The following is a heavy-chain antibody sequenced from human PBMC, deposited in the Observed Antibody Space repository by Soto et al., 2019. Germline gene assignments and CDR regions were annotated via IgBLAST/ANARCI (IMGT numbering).Heavy chain of an antibody. CDR3: ARLRYNWKDADYYYYMDV. D-gene: IGHD1-1*01. J-gene: IGHJ6*03. Sequence: PGESLKISCKGSGYSFTSYWIGWVRQMPGKGLEWMGIIYPGDSDTRYSPSFQGQVTISADKSISTAYLQWSSLKASDTAMYYCARLRYNWKDADYYYYMDVWGKGTTVTVSS. CDR1: GYSFTSYW. V-gene: IGHV5-51*01. CDR2: IYPGDSDT.